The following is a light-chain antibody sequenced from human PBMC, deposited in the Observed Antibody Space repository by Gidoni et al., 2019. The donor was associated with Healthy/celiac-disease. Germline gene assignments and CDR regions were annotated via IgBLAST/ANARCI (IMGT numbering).Light chain of an antibody. J-gene: IGLJ2*01. CDR3: QVWDSSSDHGV. V-gene: IGLV3-21*02. Sequence: YVLTQPPSVLVAPGQTARITCGGNNIGSKSVHWYQQKPGQAPVLVVYGDNDRPSGIPERFSGSNAGNTATLTISRVEAGDEDDYYCQVWDSSSDHGVFGGGTKLTVL. CDR1: NIGSKS. CDR2: GDN.